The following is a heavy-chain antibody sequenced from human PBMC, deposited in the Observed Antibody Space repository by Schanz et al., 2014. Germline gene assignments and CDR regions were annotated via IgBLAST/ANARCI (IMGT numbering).Heavy chain of an antibody. V-gene: IGHV3-23*01. Sequence: EVQLLESGGGLVQPGGSLRLSCAASGFTFSSYAMSWVRQAPGNGLEWVSAISGSGGSTYYAYSVKGRFTISRDNSKNTVYIQINSLRGEDTAVYYCARGGPAYYFDDWGQGTLVTVSS. CDR1: GFTFSSYA. J-gene: IGHJ4*02. CDR3: ARGGPAYYFDD. CDR2: ISGSGGST.